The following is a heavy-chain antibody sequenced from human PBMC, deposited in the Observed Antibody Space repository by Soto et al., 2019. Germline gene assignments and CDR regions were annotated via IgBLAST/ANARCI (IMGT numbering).Heavy chain of an antibody. Sequence: EVQLVESGGGLVKPGGSLRLSCAASGFTFSSYSMNWVRQAPGKGLEWVSSISSSSSYIYYADSVKGRFTISRDNAKNSLYLQMNSLRAEDTAVYYCARTHPIVVAPAAYHYGMDVWGQGTTVTVSS. CDR1: GFTFSSYS. V-gene: IGHV3-21*01. CDR2: ISSSSSYI. CDR3: ARTHPIVVAPAAYHYGMDV. J-gene: IGHJ6*02. D-gene: IGHD2-2*01.